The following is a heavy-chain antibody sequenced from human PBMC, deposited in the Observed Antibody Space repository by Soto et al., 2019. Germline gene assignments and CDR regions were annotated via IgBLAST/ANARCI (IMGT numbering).Heavy chain of an antibody. Sequence: QVQLQESGPGLVKPSETLSLTCTVSGDSISSYYWSWIRQPPGKGLEWIGHILYSGSTNYNPSLKSRVTIAVDTSKNQFSLNLSSVTAADTAVYYCARAGTTFWYFDLWGRGTLVTVSS. J-gene: IGHJ2*01. V-gene: IGHV4-59*01. CDR1: GDSISSYY. CDR3: ARAGTTFWYFDL. D-gene: IGHD1-1*01. CDR2: ILYSGST.